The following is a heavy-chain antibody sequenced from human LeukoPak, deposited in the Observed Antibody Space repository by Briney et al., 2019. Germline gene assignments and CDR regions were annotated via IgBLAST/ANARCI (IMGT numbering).Heavy chain of an antibody. CDR2: IKQDESEK. J-gene: IGHJ4*02. V-gene: IGHV3-7*03. CDR1: GFSFSNCW. D-gene: IGHD1-26*01. Sequence: GGSLRLSCTAPGFSFSNCWMSWVRQAPGKGLEWVASIKQDESEKYYVDSVKGRFTTSRDNAKSSLYLQMNALRGEDTAVYYCARLVGDVTTWDCWGQGTLVTVSS. CDR3: ARLVGDVTTWDC.